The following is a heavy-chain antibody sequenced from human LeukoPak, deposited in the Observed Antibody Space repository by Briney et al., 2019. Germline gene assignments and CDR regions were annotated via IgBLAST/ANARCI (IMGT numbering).Heavy chain of an antibody. CDR2: INPTGGSA. CDR1: GYTFPSYF. Sequence: ASVKVSCKASGYTFPSYFMHWVRQAPGQGLEWMGIINPTGGSATYAQKFQGRVTMTRDTSTSTVYMELSSLRSDDTAVYYCARTAARRFDHWGQGTLVTVSS. CDR3: ARTAARRFDH. V-gene: IGHV1-46*01. D-gene: IGHD6-6*01. J-gene: IGHJ4*02.